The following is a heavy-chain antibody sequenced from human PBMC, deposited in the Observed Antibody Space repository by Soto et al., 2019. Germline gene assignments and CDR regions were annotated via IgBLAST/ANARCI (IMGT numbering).Heavy chain of an antibody. CDR1: EFTFSSYA. CDR2: ISGSGGST. J-gene: IGHJ4*02. CDR3: AKSYSSNWYDYFDN. V-gene: IGHV3-23*01. Sequence: PGGSLRLSCAASEFTFSSYAMSWVRQAPGKGLEWVSAISGSGGSTYYADSVKGRFTISRDTAKNTLYLQMSSLRVEYTALYYCAKSYSSNWYDYFDNWGQGALVTVSS. D-gene: IGHD6-13*01.